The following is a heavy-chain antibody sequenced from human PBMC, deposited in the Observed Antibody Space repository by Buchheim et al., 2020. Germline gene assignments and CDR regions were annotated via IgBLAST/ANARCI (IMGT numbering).Heavy chain of an antibody. CDR2: VKPDGSDK. CDR1: GFTFSGYW. V-gene: IGHV3-7*04. Sequence: EVQLVESGGGLVQPGGSLRLSCVASGFTFSGYWMTWVRQAPGKGLEWVANVKPDGSDKYYVDSVRGRFTISTDNAKNSLYLQMISLRAEDTAVYYCARVRVAIIPQYYFDYWGQGT. CDR3: ARVRVAIIPQYYFDY. D-gene: IGHD3-3*01. J-gene: IGHJ4*02.